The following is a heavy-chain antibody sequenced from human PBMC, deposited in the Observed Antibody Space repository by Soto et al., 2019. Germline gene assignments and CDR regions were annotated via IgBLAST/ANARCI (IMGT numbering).Heavy chain of an antibody. V-gene: IGHV3-13*01. Sequence: WGSLRLSCAASGFTFSSYDMHWVRQATGKGLEWVSTIGAAGDTSYPGSVKGRFTISRENARNSLYLQMNSLRAGDTAVYYCARGIGSYYYMDVWGKGTTVTGSS. D-gene: IGHD2-15*01. J-gene: IGHJ6*03. CDR3: ARGIGSYYYMDV. CDR1: GFTFSSYD. CDR2: IGAAGDT.